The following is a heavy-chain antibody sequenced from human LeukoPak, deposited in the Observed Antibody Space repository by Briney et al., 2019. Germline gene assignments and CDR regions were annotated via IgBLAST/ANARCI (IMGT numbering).Heavy chain of an antibody. D-gene: IGHD6-13*01. CDR3: ASGYSSSWPLDY. J-gene: IGHJ4*02. V-gene: IGHV1-2*02. Sequence: ASVKVSCKASGYTFTSYDINWVRQATGQGLEWMGWINPNSGGTNYAQKFQGRVTMTRDTSISTAYMELSRLRSDDTAVYYCASGYSSSWPLDYWGQGTLVTVSS. CDR2: INPNSGGT. CDR1: GYTFTSYD.